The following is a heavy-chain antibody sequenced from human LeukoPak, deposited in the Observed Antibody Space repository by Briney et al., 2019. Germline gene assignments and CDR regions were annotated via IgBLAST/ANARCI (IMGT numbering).Heavy chain of an antibody. V-gene: IGHV3-74*01. CDR3: ARGGGYSYGYVVY. D-gene: IGHD5-18*01. CDR2: INRDGSST. Sequence: GGSLRLSCAASGFTFSTYWMHWVRQAPGKGLVWVSRINRDGSSTTHADSVKGRFTISRDNAKSTLHLHMNSLRAEDTAVYYCARGGGYSYGYVVYWGQGTLVTVSS. J-gene: IGHJ4*02. CDR1: GFTFSTYW.